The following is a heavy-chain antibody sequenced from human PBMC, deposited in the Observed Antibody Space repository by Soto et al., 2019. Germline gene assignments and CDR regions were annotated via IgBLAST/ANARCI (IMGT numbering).Heavy chain of an antibody. J-gene: IGHJ5*02. CDR2: IYYSGST. CDR1: GGSISSYY. Sequence: PSETLSLTCTVSGGSISSYYWSWIRQPPGKGLEWIGYIYYSGSTNYNPSLKSRVTISVDTSKNQFSLKLSSETAADTAVYYCARGGFYDSSGLDNWFDPWGQGTLVTVSS. D-gene: IGHD3-22*01. V-gene: IGHV4-59*01. CDR3: ARGGFYDSSGLDNWFDP.